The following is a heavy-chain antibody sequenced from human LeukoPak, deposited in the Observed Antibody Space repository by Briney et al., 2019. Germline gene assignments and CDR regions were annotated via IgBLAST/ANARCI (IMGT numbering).Heavy chain of an antibody. D-gene: IGHD1-26*01. CDR1: GGSVSSGSYY. Sequence: PSETLSLTCTVSGGSVSSGSYYWSRIRQPPGKGLEWIGYIYYSGSTNYNPSLESRVTISVDTSKNQFSLKLSSVTAADTAVYYCARDVVSGSYPRFDYWGQGTLVTVSS. CDR2: IYYSGST. V-gene: IGHV4-61*01. J-gene: IGHJ4*02. CDR3: ARDVVSGSYPRFDY.